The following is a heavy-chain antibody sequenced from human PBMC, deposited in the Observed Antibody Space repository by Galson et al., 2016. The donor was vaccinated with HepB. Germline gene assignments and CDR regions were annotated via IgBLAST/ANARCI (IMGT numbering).Heavy chain of an antibody. CDR1: GGSISSNNW. CDR3: ARRGVSYSGSGELARTVSPPFDC. Sequence: SETLSLTCAVSGGSISSNNWWTWVRQPPGKGLEWIGEIFHSGGTTYNPSLKSRVTISIDKSKNQFPLRLSSVTAAYTAMYYCARRGVSYSGSGELARTVSPPFDCWGQGTLVTVSS. V-gene: IGHV4-4*02. CDR2: IFHSGGT. J-gene: IGHJ4*02. D-gene: IGHD3-10*01.